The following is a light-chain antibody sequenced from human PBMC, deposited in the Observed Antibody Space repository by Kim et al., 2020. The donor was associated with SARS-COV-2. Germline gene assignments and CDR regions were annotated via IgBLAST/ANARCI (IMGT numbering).Light chain of an antibody. CDR1: RSEVGSYNL. Sequence: GQSITSCCTGTRSEVGSYNLVSWYQQHPGKAPKLMIYEGSKRHSGVSNRFSGSKSGNTASLTISGLQAEDEADYYCCSYAGSSTFVFGTGTKVTVL. V-gene: IGLV2-23*01. CDR3: CSYAGSSTFV. CDR2: EGS. J-gene: IGLJ1*01.